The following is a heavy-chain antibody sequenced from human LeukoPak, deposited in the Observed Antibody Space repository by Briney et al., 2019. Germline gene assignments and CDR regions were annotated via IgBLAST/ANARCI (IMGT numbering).Heavy chain of an antibody. J-gene: IGHJ4*02. Sequence: ASVKVSCKASGGTFSSYAISWVRQAPGQGLEWMGGIIPIFGTANYAQKFQGRVTITADESTSTAYMELSSLRSEDTAVYYCARANLGYCSSTSCHNNFDYWGQGTLVTVSS. CDR1: GGTFSSYA. CDR2: IIPIFGTA. V-gene: IGHV1-69*13. CDR3: ARANLGYCSSTSCHNNFDY. D-gene: IGHD2-2*01.